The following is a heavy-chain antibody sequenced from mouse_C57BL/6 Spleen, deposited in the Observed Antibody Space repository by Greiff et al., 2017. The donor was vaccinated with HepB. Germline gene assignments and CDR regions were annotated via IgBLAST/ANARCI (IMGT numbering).Heavy chain of an antibody. Sequence: EVQVVESGGGLVQPKGSLKLSCAASGFTFNTYAMSWVRQAPGKGLEWVARITSKGSNYATYYAVSVKDRFTISRDDSQSMLYLQMNNLKTADSARYYSVRERGYYYAMVCWGQGTSVTVSS. J-gene: IGHJ4*01. CDR1: GFTFNTYA. V-gene: IGHV10-3*01. CDR2: ITSKGSNYAT. CDR3: VRERGYYYAMVC. D-gene: IGHD2-14*01.